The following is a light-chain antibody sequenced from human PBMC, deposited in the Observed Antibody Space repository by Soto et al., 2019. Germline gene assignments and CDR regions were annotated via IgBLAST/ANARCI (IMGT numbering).Light chain of an antibody. CDR3: QQYQTSPT. CDR1: QSVGSDL. J-gene: IGKJ4*01. CDR2: SDS. Sequence: LVLTQSPGTLSLSPGERATLSCRASQSVGSDLLAWYQQKPGQAPRLLISSDSRRASGIPERFSGSGSGTDFTLTISRLEAEDSAVYWCQQYQTSPTFGGGTKVEIK. V-gene: IGKV3-20*01.